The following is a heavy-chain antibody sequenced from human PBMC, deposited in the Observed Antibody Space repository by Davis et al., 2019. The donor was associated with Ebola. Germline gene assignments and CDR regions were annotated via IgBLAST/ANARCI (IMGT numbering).Heavy chain of an antibody. Sequence: GESLKISCAASGFTFSSYSMNWVRQAPGKGLEWVSSISSRSSYIYYADSVKGRFTISRDNAKNSLYLQMNSLRAEDTAVYYCAKETKVGTSCWGQGTLVTVSS. CDR2: ISSRSSYI. D-gene: IGHD2-21*02. CDR1: GFTFSSYS. V-gene: IGHV3-21*04. J-gene: IGHJ4*02. CDR3: AKETKVGTSC.